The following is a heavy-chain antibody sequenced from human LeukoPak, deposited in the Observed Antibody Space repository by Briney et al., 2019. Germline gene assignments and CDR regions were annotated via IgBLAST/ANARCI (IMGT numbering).Heavy chain of an antibody. Sequence: SETLSLTCTVSGGSISSYYWSWIRQPPGKGLEWIGYIYYSGSTNYNPSLKSRVTISVDTSKNQFSLKLSSVTAADTAVYYCARLGRDFWSSGWYKIDYWGQGTLVTVSS. D-gene: IGHD6-19*01. J-gene: IGHJ4*02. CDR1: GGSISSYY. V-gene: IGHV4-59*08. CDR3: ARLGRDFWSSGWYKIDY. CDR2: IYYSGST.